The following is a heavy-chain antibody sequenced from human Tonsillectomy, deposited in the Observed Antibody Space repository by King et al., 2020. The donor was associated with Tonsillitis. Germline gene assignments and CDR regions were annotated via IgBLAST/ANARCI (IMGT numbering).Heavy chain of an antibody. V-gene: IGHV1-18*01. CDR3: ARGLVRGVILDYFDY. D-gene: IGHD3-10*01. J-gene: IGHJ4*02. CDR1: GYIFTISD. CDR2: ISAYNGHI. Sequence: VQLVESGAEVKKPGASVKVSCKASGYIFTISDISWVRQAPGQGLEWMGWISAYNGHINYAQKLQGRVTITTDTSTSTAYMELRSLRSDDTAVYYCARGLVRGVILDYFDYWGQGTLVTVSS.